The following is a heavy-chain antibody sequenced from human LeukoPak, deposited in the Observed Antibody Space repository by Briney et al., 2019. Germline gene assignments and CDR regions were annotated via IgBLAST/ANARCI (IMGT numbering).Heavy chain of an antibody. CDR3: ARDSVHGYYDSSGYSALFDY. CDR2: ISSSSSYI. Sequence: PGGSLRLSCAASGFTFSSYSMNWVCQAPGKGLEWVSSISSSSSYIYYADSVKGRFTISRDNAKNSLYLQMNSLRAEDTAVYFCARDSVHGYYDSSGYSALFDYWGQGTLVTVSS. J-gene: IGHJ4*02. V-gene: IGHV3-21*01. D-gene: IGHD3-22*01. CDR1: GFTFSSYS.